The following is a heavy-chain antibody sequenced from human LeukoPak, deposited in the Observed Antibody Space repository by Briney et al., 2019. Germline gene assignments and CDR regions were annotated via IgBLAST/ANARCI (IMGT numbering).Heavy chain of an antibody. CDR2: IYYSGST. D-gene: IGHD4-11*01. CDR3: ARDDGDYSFGY. J-gene: IGHJ4*02. V-gene: IGHV4-30-4*01. CDR1: GGSISSGDYY. Sequence: ASQTLSLTCAVSGGSISSGDYYWSWIRQPPGKGLEWIGYIYYSGSTYYNPSLKSRVTISVDTSKSQFSLKLSSVTAADTAVYYCARDDGDYSFGYWGQGTLVTVSS.